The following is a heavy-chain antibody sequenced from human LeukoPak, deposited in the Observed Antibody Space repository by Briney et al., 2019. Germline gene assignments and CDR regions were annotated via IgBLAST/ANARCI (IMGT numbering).Heavy chain of an antibody. CDR1: GGSISRNY. J-gene: IGHJ4*02. Sequence: KPSETLSLTCTVSGGSISRNYWSWIRQPPGKGLEWIGYIFHTGSTNYNPSLKSRVTISVDTSKNQFSLKLNSVTAADTAVYYCARHIRGAYYYFDYWGQGTLVTVSS. CDR3: ARHIRGAYYYFDY. D-gene: IGHD3-10*01. V-gene: IGHV4-59*08. CDR2: IFHTGST.